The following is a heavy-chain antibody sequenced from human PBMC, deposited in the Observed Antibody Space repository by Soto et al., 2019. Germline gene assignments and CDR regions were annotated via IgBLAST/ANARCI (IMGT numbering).Heavy chain of an antibody. V-gene: IGHV3-23*01. CDR1: EFAFSNYA. CDR2: ISDNGGTT. J-gene: IGHJ4*02. D-gene: IGHD2-8*01. CDR3: TPGRFGSNEWSFDY. Sequence: GGSLRLSCAASEFAFSNYAMSWVRQAPGKGLEWVSSISDNGGTTYYADSVKGRFTISRDNSKNILYLQMDSLQTEDTAVYYCTPGRFGSNEWSFDYWGQGTLVTVSS.